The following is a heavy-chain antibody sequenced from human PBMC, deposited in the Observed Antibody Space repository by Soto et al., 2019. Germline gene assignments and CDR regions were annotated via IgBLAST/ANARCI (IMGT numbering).Heavy chain of an antibody. D-gene: IGHD1-26*01. CDR3: VKARYISNRVYFDY. V-gene: IGHV3-23*05. CDR2: IDGSGSGT. Sequence: EVQLLDSGGGLVQPGGSLRLSCAASGFSFSSGDAMSWVRQAPGKGLEWVSTIDGSGSGTFYADSVKGRFTISRDNSKNTLCLQMNSVGADDAAIYFCVKARYISNRVYFDYWGQGTLVTVSS. J-gene: IGHJ4*02. CDR1: GFSFSSGDA.